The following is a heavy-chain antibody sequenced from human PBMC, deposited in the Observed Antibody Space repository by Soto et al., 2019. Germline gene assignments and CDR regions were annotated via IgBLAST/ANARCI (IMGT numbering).Heavy chain of an antibody. D-gene: IGHD3-3*01. CDR2: IYYSGST. CDR1: GGSISSYY. V-gene: IGHV4-59*01. CDR3: ARNYDFWSGLEYYYYYGMDV. Sequence: QVQLQESGPGLVKPSETLSLTCTVSGGSISSYYWSWIRQPPGKGLEWIGYIYYSGSTNYNPSLKSRVTILVDTSKNQLSLKLSSVTAADTAVYYCARNYDFWSGLEYYYYYGMDVWGQGTTVTVSS. J-gene: IGHJ6*02.